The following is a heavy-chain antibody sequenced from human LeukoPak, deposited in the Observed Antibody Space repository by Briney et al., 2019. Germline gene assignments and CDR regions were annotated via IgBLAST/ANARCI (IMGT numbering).Heavy chain of an antibody. V-gene: IGHV5-51*01. D-gene: IGHD2-2*01. Sequence: RGESLKISCQASGYKFTNYWIGWVRQMSGKGLEWMGIINPDDSETTYSPSFQGQVTISVDKSVSTAYLQWTSLKASDTAMYYCAGLVVPAAISYWGQGTLVNVFS. J-gene: IGHJ4*02. CDR1: GYKFTNYW. CDR2: INPDDSET. CDR3: AGLVVPAAISY.